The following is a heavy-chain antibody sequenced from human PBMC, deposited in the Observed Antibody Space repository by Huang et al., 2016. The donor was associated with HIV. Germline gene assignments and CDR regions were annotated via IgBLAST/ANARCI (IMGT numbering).Heavy chain of an antibody. CDR1: GYNCESYW. Sequence: EVHLVQSGAEVKEPGESLKISCQASGYNCESYWIGWVRQMPGEGMEWMGIIYTGGADTRYDPSFQGQVTISADQSINTAYLQWSSLKASDTAIYFCARQGLWLPPTDPFDYWGQGTPVTVSA. D-gene: IGHD3-10*01. CDR3: ARQGLWLPPTDPFDY. J-gene: IGHJ4*02. V-gene: IGHV5-51*01. CDR2: IYTGGADT.